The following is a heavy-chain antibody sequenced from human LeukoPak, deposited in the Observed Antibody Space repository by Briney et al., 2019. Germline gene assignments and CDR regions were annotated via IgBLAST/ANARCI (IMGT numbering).Heavy chain of an antibody. CDR2: ISSSSSYI. D-gene: IGHD3-10*01. Sequence: GGSLRLSCAASGFTFSSYSVNWVRQAPGKGLEWVSSISSSSSYIYYADSVKGRFTISRDNAKNSLYLQMNSLRAEDTAVYYCAREALGAGSGSYYNAAFDIWGQGTMVTVSS. V-gene: IGHV3-21*01. CDR3: AREALGAGSGSYYNAAFDI. CDR1: GFTFSSYS. J-gene: IGHJ3*02.